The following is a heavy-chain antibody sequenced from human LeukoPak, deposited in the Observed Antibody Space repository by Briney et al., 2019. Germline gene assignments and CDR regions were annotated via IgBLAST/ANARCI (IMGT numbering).Heavy chain of an antibody. Sequence: SETLSLTCTVSGGSINTNYWSWIRQPPGKGLEWIGYIRSSGSTNYNPSLKSRVTISIDTSQNQFSLKLSSVTAADTAVYYCARDEGCTNGVCFTLFDYWGQGILVTVSS. CDR3: ARDEGCTNGVCFTLFDY. V-gene: IGHV4-4*08. D-gene: IGHD2-8*01. J-gene: IGHJ4*02. CDR1: GGSINTNY. CDR2: IRSSGST.